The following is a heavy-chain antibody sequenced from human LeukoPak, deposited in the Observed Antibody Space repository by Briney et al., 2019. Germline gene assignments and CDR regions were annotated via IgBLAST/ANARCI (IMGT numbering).Heavy chain of an antibody. CDR1: GGSISSGNYY. CDR3: ARGITGDLDY. Sequence: SETLSLTCTVSGGSISSGNYYRNWIRQPAGKGLEWIGRIYTSGSTNYNPSLKSRVTISVDTSKNHFSLKLSSVTAADTAVYYCARGITGDLDYWGQGTLVTVSS. D-gene: IGHD1-14*01. J-gene: IGHJ4*02. V-gene: IGHV4-61*02. CDR2: IYTSGST.